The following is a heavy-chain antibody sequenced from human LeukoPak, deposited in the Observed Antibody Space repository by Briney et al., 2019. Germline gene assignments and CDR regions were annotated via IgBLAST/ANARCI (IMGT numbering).Heavy chain of an antibody. D-gene: IGHD2-2*01. Sequence: PGGSLRLSCAASGFTCSSYWMHWVRQAPGKGLVWVSRINSDGSSTSYADSVKGRFTISRDNAKNTLYLQMNSLRAEDTAVYYCARESDCSSTSCSFDYWGQGTLVTVSS. V-gene: IGHV3-74*01. J-gene: IGHJ4*02. CDR3: ARESDCSSTSCSFDY. CDR2: INSDGSST. CDR1: GFTCSSYW.